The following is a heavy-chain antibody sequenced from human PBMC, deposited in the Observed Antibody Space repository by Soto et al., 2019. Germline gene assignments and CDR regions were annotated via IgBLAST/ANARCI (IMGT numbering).Heavy chain of an antibody. CDR2: IHPPDSDT. D-gene: IGHD6-19*01. J-gene: IGHJ4*02. V-gene: IGHV5-51*01. CDR1: GYNFTNYW. Sequence: CKAFGYNFTNYWIGWVRQMPGKGLAWMGIIHPPDSDTRYSPSFQGQVTISADKSISTAYLQWSSLKASDTAMYYCVRGWDSNFWGQGTRVTVSS. CDR3: VRGWDSNF.